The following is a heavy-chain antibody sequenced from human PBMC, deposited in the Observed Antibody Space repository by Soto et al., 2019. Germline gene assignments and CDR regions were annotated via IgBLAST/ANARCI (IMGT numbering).Heavy chain of an antibody. V-gene: IGHV4-31*03. CDR3: ARDLASSSWYTGYYYGMDV. Sequence: SETLSLTCTVSGGSISSGGYYWSWIRQHPGKGLEWIGYIYYSGSTYYNPSLKSRVTISVDTSKNQFSLKLSSVTAADTAVYYCARDLASSSWYTGYYYGMDVWGQGTTVTVS. J-gene: IGHJ6*02. CDR1: GGSISSGGYY. D-gene: IGHD6-13*01. CDR2: IYYSGST.